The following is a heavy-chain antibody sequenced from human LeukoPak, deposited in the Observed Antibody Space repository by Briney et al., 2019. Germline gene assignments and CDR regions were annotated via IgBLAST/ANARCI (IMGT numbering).Heavy chain of an antibody. CDR1: GYSFTNYW. D-gene: IGHD6-13*01. Sequence: GESLKISCKASGYSFTNYWIGWVRQVPGKGLEWIGIIYPADSVTRYSPSLQGQVTISADKSISTAYLQWSSLKASDTAMYYCARPHSAAGTHFDYWGQGTLVTVSS. J-gene: IGHJ4*02. CDR3: ARPHSAAGTHFDY. CDR2: IYPADSVT. V-gene: IGHV5-51*01.